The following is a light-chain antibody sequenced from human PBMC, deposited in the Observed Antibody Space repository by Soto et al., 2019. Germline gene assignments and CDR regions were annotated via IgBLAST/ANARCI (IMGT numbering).Light chain of an antibody. CDR3: QQYSSFWT. CDR2: AAS. J-gene: IGKJ1*01. CDR1: QSITSR. Sequence: DIQMTQSPSTLSASVGDRITITCRASQSITSRLAWYQQKPGKAPKLLIYAASTLESGVPSRFSGSGSGTEFPLTISSLQPDDFATYYCQQYSSFWTFGQGTKVDIK. V-gene: IGKV1-5*01.